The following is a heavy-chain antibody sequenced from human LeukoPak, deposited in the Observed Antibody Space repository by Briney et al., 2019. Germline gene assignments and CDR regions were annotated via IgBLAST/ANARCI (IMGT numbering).Heavy chain of an antibody. J-gene: IGHJ6*02. D-gene: IGHD4-17*01. Sequence: GGSLRLSCAASGFTFSSYSMNWVRQAPGKGLEWVSYISSSGSTIYYADSVKGRFTISRDNAKNSLYLQMNSLRAEDTAVYYCARDRAEFSLDDYGDYVGYYGMDVWGQGTTVTVSS. CDR3: ARDRAEFSLDDYGDYVGYYGMDV. CDR1: GFTFSSYS. V-gene: IGHV3-48*04. CDR2: ISSSGSTI.